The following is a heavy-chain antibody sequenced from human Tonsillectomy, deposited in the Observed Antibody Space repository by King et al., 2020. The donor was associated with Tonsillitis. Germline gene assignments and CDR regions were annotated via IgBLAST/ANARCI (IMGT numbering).Heavy chain of an antibody. D-gene: IGHD5-18*01. CDR2: ISGSGGST. Sequence: VQLVESGGGLVQPGGSLRLSCSASGFTCSSYAMSWVRQAPGKGMEWVSAISGSGGSTYFAESVKGRFTISRDNSKNTLYLQKNILSAGDTAVYYCAKDGDTAMDNWFDPWGQGTLVTVSS. CDR1: GFTCSSYA. J-gene: IGHJ5*02. V-gene: IGHV3-23*04. CDR3: AKDGDTAMDNWFDP.